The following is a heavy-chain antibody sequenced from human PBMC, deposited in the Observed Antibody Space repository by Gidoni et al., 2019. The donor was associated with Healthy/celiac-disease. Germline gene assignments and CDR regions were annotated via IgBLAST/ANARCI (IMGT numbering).Heavy chain of an antibody. Sequence: QVQLQESGPGLVKPSETLSLTCTVSGGSISSYYWSWIRQPPGKGLEWIGYIDYSGSTTYNPSLKSRVTISVDTSKNQFSLKLSSVTAADTAVYYCARGGRDSWSDPYYGMDVWGQGTTVTVSS. D-gene: IGHD3-3*01. J-gene: IGHJ6*02. CDR1: GGSISSYY. CDR3: ARGGRDSWSDPYYGMDV. CDR2: IDYSGST. V-gene: IGHV4-59*01.